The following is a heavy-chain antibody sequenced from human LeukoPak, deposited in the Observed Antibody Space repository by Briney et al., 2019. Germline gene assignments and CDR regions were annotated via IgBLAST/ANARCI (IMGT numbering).Heavy chain of an antibody. V-gene: IGHV3-23*01. CDR3: AKDLLHGSGTYSWGVFDY. CDR1: GFTFRNYA. CDR2: ISASGLNK. D-gene: IGHD3-10*01. J-gene: IGHJ4*02. Sequence: PGGSLRLSCAASGFTFRNYAMSWVRQAPGKGLEWVSGISASGLNKFYPDSVKGRFTTSRDNSKNMIYLQMNSLGAEDTAVYYCAKDLLHGSGTYSWGVFDYWGQGTLVTVSS.